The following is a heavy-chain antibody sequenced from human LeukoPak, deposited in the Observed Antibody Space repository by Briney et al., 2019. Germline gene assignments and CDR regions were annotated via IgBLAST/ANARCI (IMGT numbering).Heavy chain of an antibody. CDR3: ARLGGFVPYYDILTGYAP. CDR2: IYHSGST. D-gene: IGHD3-9*01. V-gene: IGHV4-38-2*02. J-gene: IGHJ5*02. CDR1: GYSISSGYY. Sequence: SETLSLTCTVSGYSISSGYYWGWIRQPPGKGLEWIGSIYHSGSTYYNPSLKSRVTISVDTSKNQFSLKLSSVTAADTAVYYCARLGGFVPYYDILTGYAPWGQGTLVTVSS.